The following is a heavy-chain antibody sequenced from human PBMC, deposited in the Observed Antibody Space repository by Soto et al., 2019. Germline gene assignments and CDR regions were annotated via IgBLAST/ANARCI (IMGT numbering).Heavy chain of an antibody. J-gene: IGHJ6*02. CDR3: AKDIGRDGYNSDYYYGMDV. CDR2: ISYDGSNK. Sequence: PGGSLRLSCAASGFTFSSYDMHWVRQAPGKGLEWVAVISYDGSNKYYADSVKGRFTISRDNSKNTLYLRMNSLRAEDTAVYYCAKDIGRDGYNSDYYYGMDVWGQGTTVTVSS. V-gene: IGHV3-30*18. CDR1: GFTFSSYD. D-gene: IGHD5-12*01.